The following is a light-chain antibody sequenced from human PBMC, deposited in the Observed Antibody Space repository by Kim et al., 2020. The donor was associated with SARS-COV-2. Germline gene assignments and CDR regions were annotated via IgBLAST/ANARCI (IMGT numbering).Light chain of an antibody. J-gene: IGLJ3*02. CDR2: DTS. CDR1: SGPVTASHA. CDR3: LLSFSGPSV. Sequence: PGGTVTLTCGSSSGPVTASHAPYWFQQRPGPAPTTFIYDTSSRQSSTPDRFAGSLLGGKAVLTLTGALPEDEADYYCLLSFSGPSVFGGGTKLTVL. V-gene: IGLV7-46*01.